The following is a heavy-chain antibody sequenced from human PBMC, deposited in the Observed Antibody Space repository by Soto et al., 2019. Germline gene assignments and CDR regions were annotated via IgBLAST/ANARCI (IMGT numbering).Heavy chain of an antibody. CDR1: GFTFSSYG. J-gene: IGHJ6*02. CDR2: ISYDGSNK. Sequence: GGSLRLSCAASGFTFSSYGMHWVRQAPGKGLEWVAVISYDGSNKYYADSVKGRFTISRDNSKNTLYLQMNSLRAEDTAVYYCAKDLGSSWYYYYYGMDVWGQGTTVTVSS. V-gene: IGHV3-30*18. D-gene: IGHD6-13*01. CDR3: AKDLGSSWYYYYYGMDV.